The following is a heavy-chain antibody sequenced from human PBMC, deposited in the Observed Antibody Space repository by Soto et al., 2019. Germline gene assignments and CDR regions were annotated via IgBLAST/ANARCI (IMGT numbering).Heavy chain of an antibody. D-gene: IGHD3-10*01. Sequence: GGSLRLSCEASGFTLTTYSMNWVRQASGKGLEWVSSTSSSSSHIYYADSVKGRFTISRDNARNSLYLQMNSLRAEDTAVYYCVRERGLSSFYGMDVWGQGTTVTVSS. CDR2: TSSSSSHI. J-gene: IGHJ6*02. V-gene: IGHV3-21*01. CDR1: GFTLTTYS. CDR3: VRERGLSSFYGMDV.